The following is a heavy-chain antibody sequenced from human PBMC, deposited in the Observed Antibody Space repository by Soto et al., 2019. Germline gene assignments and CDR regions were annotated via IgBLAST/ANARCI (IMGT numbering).Heavy chain of an antibody. CDR1: GYTFTSND. Sequence: ASVKVSCKAAGYTFTSNDINWVRQATGQGLEWMGWMNPNSGNTGYAQKFQGRITMTRNTSISTAYMELSSLTSEDTAVYYCARERHSGVTIFGVAPPNKYYFDYWGQGTLVTVSS. V-gene: IGHV1-8*01. D-gene: IGHD3-3*01. CDR3: ARERHSGVTIFGVAPPNKYYFDY. CDR2: MNPNSGNT. J-gene: IGHJ4*02.